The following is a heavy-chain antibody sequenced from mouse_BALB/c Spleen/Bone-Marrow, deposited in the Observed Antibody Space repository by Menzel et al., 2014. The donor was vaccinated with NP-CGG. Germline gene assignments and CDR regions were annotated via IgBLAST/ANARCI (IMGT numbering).Heavy chain of an antibody. J-gene: IGHJ2*01. V-gene: IGHV1-67*01. CDR2: ISTYNGNT. Sequence: QVQLQQSGPEVVRPGVSVKISRKGSGYTFTDYAMHWVKQSHAKSLEWIGVISTYNGNTNYNQKLRGKAITTVDKPCSTGYIELDRLTSEDSAIYYCGRSAYGSRYYFDYWGQGPPLTVSS. CDR3: GRSAYGSRYYFDY. D-gene: IGHD1-1*01. CDR1: GYTFTDYA.